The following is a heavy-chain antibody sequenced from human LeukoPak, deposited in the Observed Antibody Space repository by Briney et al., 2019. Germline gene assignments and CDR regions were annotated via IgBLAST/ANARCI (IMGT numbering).Heavy chain of an antibody. V-gene: IGHV3-9*01. Sequence: LSLTCTVSGGSISSYYWSWIRQPPGKGLEWVSGISWNSGSIGYADSVKGRFTISRDNAKNSLYLQMNSLRAEDTALYYCAKNAMAVHPIYYYYGMDVWGQGTTVTVSS. D-gene: IGHD5-18*01. CDR2: ISWNSGSI. CDR3: AKNAMAVHPIYYYYGMDV. J-gene: IGHJ6*02. CDR1: GGSISSYY.